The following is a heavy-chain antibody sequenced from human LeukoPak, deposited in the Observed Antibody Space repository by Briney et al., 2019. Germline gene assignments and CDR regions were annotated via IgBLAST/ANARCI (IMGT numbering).Heavy chain of an antibody. CDR3: ARGGGFDA. Sequence: SETLSLTCAVYGRSLIGYYWSWIRHPPGKGLEWIGEINHSGSTNYNPPLKSRAPISLAPSQNQFPRRTTSVTAADPALFYRARGGGFDAWGQGTLVTVSS. V-gene: IGHV4-34*01. CDR1: GRSLIGYY. CDR2: INHSGST. J-gene: IGHJ5*02.